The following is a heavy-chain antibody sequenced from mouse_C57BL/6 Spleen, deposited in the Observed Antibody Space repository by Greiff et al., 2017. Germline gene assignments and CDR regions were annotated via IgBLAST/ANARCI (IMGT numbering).Heavy chain of an antibody. CDR3: ARDTMNYAMDY. J-gene: IGHJ4*01. Sequence: EVKLVESEGGLVQPGSSMKLSCTASGFTFSDYYMAWVRQVPEKGLEWVANINSDGSSTYYLDSLKSRFIISRDNAKNILYLQMSSLKSEDTATYYCARDTMNYAMDYWGQGTSVTVSS. CDR1: GFTFSDYY. CDR2: INSDGSST. V-gene: IGHV5-16*01.